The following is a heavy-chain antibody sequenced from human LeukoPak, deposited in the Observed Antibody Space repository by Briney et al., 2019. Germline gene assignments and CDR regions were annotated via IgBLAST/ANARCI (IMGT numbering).Heavy chain of an antibody. CDR2: ISSRSSSI. CDR3: AKGGSLTTVTQFDY. V-gene: IGHV3-21*04. D-gene: IGHD4-17*01. J-gene: IGHJ4*02. Sequence: GGSLRLSCAASGFTFSTYTMNWVRQAPGKGLEWVSSISSRSSSIYYADSVKGRFTISRDNAKNSLYLQMNSLRAEDTALYYCAKGGSLTTVTQFDYWGQGTLVTVSS. CDR1: GFTFSTYT.